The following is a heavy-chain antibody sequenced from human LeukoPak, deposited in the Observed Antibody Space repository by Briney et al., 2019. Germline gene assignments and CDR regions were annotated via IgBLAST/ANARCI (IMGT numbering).Heavy chain of an antibody. J-gene: IGHJ5*02. CDR3: VRGLRNWFDP. Sequence: ASVKVSCKASGYSFTSYGISWVRQAPGQGLEWMGWISGNNGNTNYAQKLQGRVTMTTDTSTSTAYMELRSLRSDDTAVYHCVRGLRNWFDPWSQGTLVTVSS. CDR1: GYSFTSYG. V-gene: IGHV1-18*01. CDR2: ISGNNGNT.